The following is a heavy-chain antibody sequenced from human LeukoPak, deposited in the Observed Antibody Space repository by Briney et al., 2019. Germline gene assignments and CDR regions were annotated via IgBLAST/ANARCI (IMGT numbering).Heavy chain of an antibody. D-gene: IGHD3-22*01. CDR2: IYYSGST. V-gene: IGHV4-31*03. CDR3: ARDADYYDSSGYYFDY. J-gene: IGHJ4*02. Sequence: SQTLSLTCTVSGGSISSGGYYWSWIRQHPGKGLEWIGYIYYSGSTYYNPSLKSRVTISVDTSKNQFSLKLSSVTAAGTAVYYCARDADYYDSSGYYFDYWGQRTLVTVSS. CDR1: GGSISSGGYY.